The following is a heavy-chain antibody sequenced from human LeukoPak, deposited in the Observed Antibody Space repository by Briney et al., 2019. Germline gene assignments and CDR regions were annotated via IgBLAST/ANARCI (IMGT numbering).Heavy chain of an antibody. Sequence: SETLSLTCAVYRGSFSGYYWSWIRQPPGKGLEWIGEINRSGSTMYNPSLKSRVTISVDTSKNQFSLKLNSVTAADTAVYYCARSSPRFYYGSGIVDHWGQGTLVTVSS. J-gene: IGHJ4*02. D-gene: IGHD3-10*01. CDR1: RGSFSGYY. CDR2: INRSGST. V-gene: IGHV4-34*01. CDR3: ARSSPRFYYGSGIVDH.